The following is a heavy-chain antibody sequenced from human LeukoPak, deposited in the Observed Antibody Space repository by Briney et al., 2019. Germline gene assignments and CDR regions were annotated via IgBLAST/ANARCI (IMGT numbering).Heavy chain of an antibody. CDR1: GFTVSSNF. CDR3: VRDPRTNYYDSSGAFDI. D-gene: IGHD3-22*01. J-gene: IGHJ3*02. CDR2: MYAGDST. Sequence: GGSLRLSCAASGFTVSSNFMSWVRQAPGKGLEWVSVMYAGDSTYYADSVKGRFIISRDKSKNRLYLQMNSLRAEDTAVYYCVRDPRTNYYDSSGAFDIWGQGTMVTVSS. V-gene: IGHV3-53*01.